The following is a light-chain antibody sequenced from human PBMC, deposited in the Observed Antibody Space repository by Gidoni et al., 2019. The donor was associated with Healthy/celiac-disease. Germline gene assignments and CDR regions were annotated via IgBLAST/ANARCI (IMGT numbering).Light chain of an antibody. CDR2: WAS. CDR1: QSVLYSSNNKNY. Sequence: DIVMTQSPDSLAVSLGERATINCKSSQSVLYSSNNKNYLAWYQQKPGQPPKLLIYWASTRESGVPDRFSGSGSGTDFTLTSSSLQAEDVAVYYCQQYYSTPPWTFXXXTKVEIK. V-gene: IGKV4-1*01. CDR3: QQYYSTPPWT. J-gene: IGKJ1*01.